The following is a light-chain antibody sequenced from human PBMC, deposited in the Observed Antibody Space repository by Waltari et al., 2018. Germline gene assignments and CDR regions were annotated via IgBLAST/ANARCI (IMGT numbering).Light chain of an antibody. CDR3: MQGKQLPLT. Sequence: IVLTHSPLSLPITLGQPASITCRSSQSLLHSNGNTYLSWFLQKPGQPPRRLIYEVSKRDSGVPDRFSGSGAGADFTLKISRVEAEDVGIFYCMQGKQLPLTFGGGTKVEIK. CDR2: EVS. V-gene: IGKV2-30*02. CDR1: QSLLHSNGNTY. J-gene: IGKJ4*01.